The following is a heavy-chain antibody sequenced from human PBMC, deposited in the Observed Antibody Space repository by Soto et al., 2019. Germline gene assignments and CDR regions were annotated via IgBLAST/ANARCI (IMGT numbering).Heavy chain of an antibody. CDR3: ANTRKGSFDI. CDR1: GYTFTSYA. CDR2: INAGNGNT. Sequence: ASVKVSCKASGYTFTSYAMHWVRQAPGQRLEWMGWINAGNGNTKCSQKFQGRVTITRDTSASTAYMELSSLRSEDTAVYYCANTRKGSFDIWGQGTMVTVSS. V-gene: IGHV1-3*01. J-gene: IGHJ3*02.